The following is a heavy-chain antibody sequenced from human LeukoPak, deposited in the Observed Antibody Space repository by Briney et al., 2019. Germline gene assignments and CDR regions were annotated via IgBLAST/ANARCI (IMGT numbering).Heavy chain of an antibody. V-gene: IGHV3-33*01. CDR1: GFTFSSYG. CDR2: IWYDGSNK. J-gene: IGHJ4*02. D-gene: IGHD1-26*01. CDR3: ARCDPLYRGSYHVLDY. Sequence: GGSLRLSCAASGFTFSSYGMHWVRQAPGKGLEWVADIWYDGSNKYYADSVKGRFTISRDNSKNTLYLQMNSLRAEDTAVYYCARCDPLYRGSYHVLDYWVQGTLVTVSS.